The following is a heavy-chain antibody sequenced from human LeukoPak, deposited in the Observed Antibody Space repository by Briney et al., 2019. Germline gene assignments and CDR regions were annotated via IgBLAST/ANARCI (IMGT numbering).Heavy chain of an antibody. Sequence: SETLSLTCNVSGDSLTSHFWSWVRQTPGKGLEWIGYVFHSGTTNYSPSLKSRVTISLDTSKKQFYLRLASVTAADTAVYYCARRMATVTDAFDIWGRGTMVSVSS. J-gene: IGHJ3*02. CDR2: VFHSGTT. CDR3: ARRMATVTDAFDI. CDR1: GDSLTSHF. D-gene: IGHD5-24*01. V-gene: IGHV4-59*08.